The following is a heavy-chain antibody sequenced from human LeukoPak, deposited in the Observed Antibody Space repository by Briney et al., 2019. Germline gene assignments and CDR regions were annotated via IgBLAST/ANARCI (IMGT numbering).Heavy chain of an antibody. CDR3: ARDLPNNYDILTGYPPGGAFDI. Sequence: PWASVKVSCKASGYTFASYDINWVRQATGQGLEWMGWMNPNSGNTGYAQKFQGRVTITADKSTSTAYMELSSLRSEDTAVYYCARDLPNNYDILTGYPPGGAFDIWGQGTMVTVSS. V-gene: IGHV1-8*01. CDR1: GYTFASYD. J-gene: IGHJ3*02. D-gene: IGHD3-9*01. CDR2: MNPNSGNT.